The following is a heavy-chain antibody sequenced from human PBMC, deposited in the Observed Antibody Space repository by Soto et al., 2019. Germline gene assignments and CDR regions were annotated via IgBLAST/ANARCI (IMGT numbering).Heavy chain of an antibody. CDR1: GFTFSSYG. CDR3: ATRYYYDSSGYSGDAFDI. V-gene: IGHV3-30*03. Sequence: QVQLVESGGGVVQPGRSLRLSCAASGFTFSSYGMHWVRQAPGKGLEWWAVISYDGSNKYYADSVKGRFTISRDNSKNTLYLQMNSLRAEDTAVYYCATRYYYDSSGYSGDAFDIWGQGTMVTVSS. CDR2: ISYDGSNK. D-gene: IGHD3-22*01. J-gene: IGHJ3*02.